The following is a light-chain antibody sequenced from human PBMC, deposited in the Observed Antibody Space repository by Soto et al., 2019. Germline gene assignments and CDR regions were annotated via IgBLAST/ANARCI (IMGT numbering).Light chain of an antibody. CDR3: SLWDHSLNGVV. J-gene: IGLJ2*01. V-gene: IGLV1-44*01. CDR1: TSNIGSNT. Sequence: QSVLTQPPSASGTPGQRLTISCFGSTSNIGSNTVNWYQHLPGTAPKLLIYSNNQRPSGVPGRFSGSKPGTSAPLAISGLQSEDEADYYCSLWDHSLNGVVFGGGTKLTVL. CDR2: SNN.